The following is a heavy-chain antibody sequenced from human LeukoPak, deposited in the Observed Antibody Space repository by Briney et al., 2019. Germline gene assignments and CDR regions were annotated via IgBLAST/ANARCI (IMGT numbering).Heavy chain of an antibody. CDR2: ISGSGDST. CDR3: AREGFTIFGVVNYYYYGMDV. Sequence: GGSLRLSCAASGFTFRSYAMNWVRQAPGKGLEWVSAISGSGDSTYYADSVKGRFTISRDNSKNTLYLQMNSLRAEDTAVYYCAREGFTIFGVVNYYYYGMDVWGQGTTVTVSS. J-gene: IGHJ6*02. V-gene: IGHV3-23*01. CDR1: GFTFRSYA. D-gene: IGHD3-3*01.